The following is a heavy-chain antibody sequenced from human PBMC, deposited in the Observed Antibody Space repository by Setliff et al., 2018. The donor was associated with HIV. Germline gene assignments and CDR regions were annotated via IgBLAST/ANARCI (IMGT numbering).Heavy chain of an antibody. CDR1: GDSVSGNSVS. CDR2: TYYRSKWYY. V-gene: IGHV6-1*01. D-gene: IGHD6-13*01. Sequence: SQTLSLTCVISGDSVSGNSVSWNWIRQSPSRGLEWLGRTYYRSKWYYQYALSLKSRISINPDTSKNQFSLKLSSVTAADTAVYYCARQGYRIAAAKDWFDPWGQGTLVTV. J-gene: IGHJ5*02. CDR3: ARQGYRIAAAKDWFDP.